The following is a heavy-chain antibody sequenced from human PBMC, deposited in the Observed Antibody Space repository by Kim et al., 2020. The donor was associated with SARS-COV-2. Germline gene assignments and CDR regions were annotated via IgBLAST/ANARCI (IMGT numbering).Heavy chain of an antibody. V-gene: IGHV1-46*01. J-gene: IGHJ4*02. Sequence: ASVKVSCKASGYTFTSYYMHWVRQAPGQGLEWMGIINPSGGSTSYAQKFQGRVTMTRDTSTSTVYMELSSLRSEDTAVYYCAREHVDIVATTHFDYWGQGTLVTVSS. CDR2: INPSGGST. CDR1: GYTFTSYY. D-gene: IGHD5-12*01. CDR3: AREHVDIVATTHFDY.